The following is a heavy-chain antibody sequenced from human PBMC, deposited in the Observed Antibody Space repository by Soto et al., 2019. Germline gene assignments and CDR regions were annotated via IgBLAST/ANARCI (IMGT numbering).Heavy chain of an antibody. CDR3: ARDIVVVPAAVNYFEVY. J-gene: IGHJ4*02. D-gene: IGHD2-2*01. V-gene: IGHV1-18*01. CDR1: GYTFTSYG. Sequence: ASVKVSCKASGYTFTSYGISWVRQAPGQGLEWMGWISAYNGNTNYAQKLQGRVTMTTDTSTSTAYMELRSLRSDDTAVYYCARDIVVVPAAVNYFEVYWGQGTLVTVSS. CDR2: ISAYNGNT.